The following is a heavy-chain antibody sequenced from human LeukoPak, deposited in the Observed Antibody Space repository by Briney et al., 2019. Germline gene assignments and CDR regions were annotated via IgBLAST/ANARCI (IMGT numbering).Heavy chain of an antibody. CDR3: AAETGEYCSGGSCQDPPPYYMDV. J-gene: IGHJ6*03. Sequence: ASVKVSCKASGYTFTSYAMNWVRQAPGQGLEWMGWINTNTGNPTYAQGFTGRFVFSLDTSVSTAYLQISSLKAEDTAVYYCAAETGEYCSGGSCQDPPPYYMDVWGKGTTVTVSS. V-gene: IGHV7-4-1*02. CDR2: INTNTGNP. CDR1: GYTFTSYA. D-gene: IGHD2-15*01.